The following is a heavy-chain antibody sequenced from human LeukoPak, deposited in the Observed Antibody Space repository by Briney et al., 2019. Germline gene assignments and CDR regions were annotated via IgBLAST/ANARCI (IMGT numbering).Heavy chain of an antibody. D-gene: IGHD3-10*01. J-gene: IGHJ4*02. CDR2: INPNSGGT. CDR1: GYTFTGYY. Sequence: ASVKVSCKASGYTFTGYYMHWVRPAPGQGLEWMGWINPNSGGTNYAQKFQGRVTMTRDTSISTAYMELSRLRSDDTAVYYCARILIIPYYFDYWGKGTRVTVSS. CDR3: ARILIIPYYFDY. V-gene: IGHV1-2*02.